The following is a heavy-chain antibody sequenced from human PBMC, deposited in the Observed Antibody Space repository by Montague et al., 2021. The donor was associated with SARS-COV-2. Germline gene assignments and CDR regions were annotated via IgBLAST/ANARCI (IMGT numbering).Heavy chain of an antibody. CDR1: GDSINNSRYY. J-gene: IGHJ3*02. Sequence: SETLSLTCSVSGDSINNSRYYWGWIRPPPGKGLEWIGTIYYSGSAYYXPSLKSRVTISVDTSKDQFSLKLNSVTATDTAVYYCARLESTRGVIIRGAFHIWGQGTKVTVSS. V-gene: IGHV4-39*01. CDR3: ARLESTRGVIIRGAFHI. CDR2: IYYSGSA. D-gene: IGHD3-10*01.